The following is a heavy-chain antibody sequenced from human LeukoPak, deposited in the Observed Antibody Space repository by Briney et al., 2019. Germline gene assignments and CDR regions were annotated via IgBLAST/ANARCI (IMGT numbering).Heavy chain of an antibody. CDR2: INPNSGGT. J-gene: IGHJ6*03. Sequence: ASVKVSCKASGYTFTGYYMHWVRQAPGQGLEWMGRINPNSGGTNYAQKFQGRVTMTRDTSISTAYMELSRLRSDDTAVYYCARHSSSWYSGHYMDVWGKGTTVTVSS. V-gene: IGHV1-2*06. CDR1: GYTFTGYY. D-gene: IGHD6-13*01. CDR3: ARHSSSWYSGHYMDV.